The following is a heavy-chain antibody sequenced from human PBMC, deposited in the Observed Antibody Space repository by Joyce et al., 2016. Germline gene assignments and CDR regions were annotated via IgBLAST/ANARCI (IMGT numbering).Heavy chain of an antibody. CDR3: AVVMVTALDY. CDR2: SSADTGNR. J-gene: IGHJ4*02. CDR1: GYTFASHA. V-gene: IGHV1-3*01. D-gene: IGHD2-21*02. Sequence: QVQLVQSGAEVKKPGASVKVSCKASGYTFASHAIHWVRQAPGQRLEWMGCSSADTGNRKYSQQFQGRVAITWDTSASTVYMQLSSLRSEDTAVYYCAVVMVTALDYWGQGTLVAVSS.